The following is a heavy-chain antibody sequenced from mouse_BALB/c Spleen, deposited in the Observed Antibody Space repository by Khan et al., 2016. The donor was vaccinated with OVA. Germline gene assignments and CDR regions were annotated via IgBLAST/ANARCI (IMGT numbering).Heavy chain of an antibody. J-gene: IGHJ1*01. V-gene: IGHV5-6-4*01. D-gene: IGHD6-1*01. CDR2: ISRGGTYT. CDR3: TRDASNDHWYFEV. CDR1: GFTFSSYT. Sequence: EVELVESGGGLVKPGGSLKLSCAASGFTFSSYTMSWVRQTPEKRLEWVATISRGGTYTLSPDSLKGRFTFSIDNAYNTLYLHMRSLKCEDTAMYYCTRDASNDHWYFEVWGAGTTVTVSS.